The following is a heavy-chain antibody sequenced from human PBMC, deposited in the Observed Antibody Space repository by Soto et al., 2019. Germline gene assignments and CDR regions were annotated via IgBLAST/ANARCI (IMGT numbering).Heavy chain of an antibody. Sequence: QVQLVQSGAEVKKPGASVKVSCKASGYTFTSYGISWVRQAPGQGLEWMGWISAYNGNTNYAQKLQGRVTMTTDTSTSTAYMELRSQRSDDTAVYYCSRARPFYDSSGYWFDPWGQGTLVTVSS. CDR2: ISAYNGNT. V-gene: IGHV1-18*01. CDR1: GYTFTSYG. D-gene: IGHD3-22*01. J-gene: IGHJ5*02. CDR3: SRARPFYDSSGYWFDP.